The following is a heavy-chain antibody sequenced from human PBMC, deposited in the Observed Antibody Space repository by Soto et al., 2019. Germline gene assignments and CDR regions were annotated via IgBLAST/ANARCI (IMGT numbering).Heavy chain of an antibody. J-gene: IGHJ5*02. Sequence: QVQLQEAGPGLVKPSQTLSLTCTVSGGSISSGDYCWSWIRQHPGKGLEWIGYISHSGKTYYNPSLKSRLTISVDASKKQFSLMLTSVTAADTAVYYCAGAQLWFGRGNWFDPWGRGTLVTVSS. CDR1: GGSISSGDYC. V-gene: IGHV4-31*03. CDR2: ISHSGKT. CDR3: AGAQLWFGRGNWFDP. D-gene: IGHD3-10*01.